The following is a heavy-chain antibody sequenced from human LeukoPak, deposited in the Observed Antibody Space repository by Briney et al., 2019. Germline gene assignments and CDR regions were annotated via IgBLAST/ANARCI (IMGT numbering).Heavy chain of an antibody. CDR2: LYHPDST. CDR1: GYPINGAYH. J-gene: IGHJ6*03. Sequence: SETLSLTCAVSGYPINGAYHWVWVRQPPGKGLEWIGSLYHPDSTYYNPSLESRVTMSVDTSRNQFSLKLSFVTAADTAVYYCARQYDSYFYYYLDLWGTGTTVTVSS. D-gene: IGHD2-2*01. CDR3: ARQYDSYFYYYLDL. V-gene: IGHV4-38-2*01.